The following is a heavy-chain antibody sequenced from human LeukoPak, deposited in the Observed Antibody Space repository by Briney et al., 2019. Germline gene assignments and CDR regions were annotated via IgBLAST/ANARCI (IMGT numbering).Heavy chain of an antibody. CDR3: VQSWLYFDY. D-gene: IGHD5-24*01. Sequence: SETLSLTCTVSGGSISSSSYYWGWIRQPPGKGLEWIGSIYYSGSTYYNPSLKNRVTISVDTSKNQFSLKLSSVTAADTAVYYCVQSWLYFDYWGQGTLVTVSS. V-gene: IGHV4-39*01. J-gene: IGHJ4*02. CDR2: IYYSGST. CDR1: GGSISSSSYY.